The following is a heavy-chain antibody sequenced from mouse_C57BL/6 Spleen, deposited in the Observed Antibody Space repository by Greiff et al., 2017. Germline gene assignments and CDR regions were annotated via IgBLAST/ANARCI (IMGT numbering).Heavy chain of an antibody. V-gene: IGHV1-69*01. CDR2: IDPSDSYT. Sequence: QVQLQQPGAELVMPGASVKLSCKASGYTFTSYWMHWVKQRPGQGLEWIGEIDPSDSYTNYNQKFKGKSTLTVDKSSSTAYMQLSSLTSEDSAVYYCARWGTTVVATGDAMDYWGQGTSVTVSS. J-gene: IGHJ4*01. D-gene: IGHD1-1*01. CDR3: ARWGTTVVATGDAMDY. CDR1: GYTFTSYW.